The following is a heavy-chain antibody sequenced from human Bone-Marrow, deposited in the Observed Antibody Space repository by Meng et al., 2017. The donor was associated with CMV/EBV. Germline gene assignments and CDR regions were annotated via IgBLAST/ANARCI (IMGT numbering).Heavy chain of an antibody. V-gene: IGHV3-13*01. D-gene: IGHD2-2*01. CDR3: ARARREEVGTAAIDDHYGMDV. CDR1: GFTFSSYD. CDR2: IGTAGDT. Sequence: GESLKISCAASGFTFSSYDMHWVRQATGKGLEWVSAIGTAGDTYYPGSVKGRFTISRENAKNSLYLQMNSLRAWDTAVYYCARARREEVGTAAIDDHYGMDVWGQGTTVTVSS. J-gene: IGHJ6*02.